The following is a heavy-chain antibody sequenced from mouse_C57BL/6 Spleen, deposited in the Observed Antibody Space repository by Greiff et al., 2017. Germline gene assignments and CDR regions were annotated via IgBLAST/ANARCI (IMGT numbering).Heavy chain of an antibody. J-gene: IGHJ2*01. V-gene: IGHV6-3*01. CDR2: IRLKSDNYAT. Sequence: EVKLMESGGGLVQPGGSMKLSCVASGFTFSNYWMNWVRQSPEKGLEWVAQIRLKSDNYATHYAESVKGRLTISRDDSKSSVYLQMNNLRAEDTGIYYCTGQRDSFDYWGQGTTLTVSS. D-gene: IGHD3-3*01. CDR1: GFTFSNYW. CDR3: TGQRDSFDY.